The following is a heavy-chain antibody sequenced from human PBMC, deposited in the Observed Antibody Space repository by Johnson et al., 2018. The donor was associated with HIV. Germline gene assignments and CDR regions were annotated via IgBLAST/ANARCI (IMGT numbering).Heavy chain of an antibody. V-gene: IGHV3-30-3*01. CDR3: ARDRRVGAMALDAFDI. CDR2: ISYDGSNK. J-gene: IGHJ3*02. Sequence: QVQLVESGGGVVQPGRSLRLSCAASGFTFSSYAMHWVRQAPGKGLEWVAVISYDGSNKYYADSVKGRFTISRDNSKNTLYLQMNSLRAEETAVYYCARDRRVGAMALDAFDIWGQGTMVTVSS. D-gene: IGHD1-26*01. CDR1: GFTFSSYA.